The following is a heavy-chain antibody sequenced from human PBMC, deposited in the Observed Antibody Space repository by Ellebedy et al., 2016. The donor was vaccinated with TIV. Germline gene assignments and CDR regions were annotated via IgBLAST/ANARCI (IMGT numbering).Heavy chain of an antibody. Sequence: PGGSLRLSCAASGFTLSSYEMNWVRQAPGKGLEWVSSVGFNGSSIYYAESVKGRFTISRDNAKKSLYLQMNSLRVEDTAVYYCARDSATYYYYGMDVWGQGTTVTVSS. D-gene: IGHD3-10*01. CDR1: GFTLSSYE. CDR3: ARDSATYYYYGMDV. J-gene: IGHJ6*02. CDR2: VGFNGSSI. V-gene: IGHV3-48*03.